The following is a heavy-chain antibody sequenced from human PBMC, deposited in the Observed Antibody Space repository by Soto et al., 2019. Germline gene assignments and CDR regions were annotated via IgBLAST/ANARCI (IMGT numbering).Heavy chain of an antibody. CDR3: AHIKHDYGDYVTYFDY. V-gene: IGHV2-5*01. Sequence: SGPTLVNPTQTLTLTCTFSGFSLSTSGVGVGWIRQPPGKALECLALIYWNDDKRYSPSLKSRLTITKDTSKNQVVLTMTNMDPVDTATYYCAHIKHDYGDYVTYFDYWGQGTLVTVSS. CDR1: GFSLSTSGVG. D-gene: IGHD4-17*01. CDR2: IYWNDDK. J-gene: IGHJ4*02.